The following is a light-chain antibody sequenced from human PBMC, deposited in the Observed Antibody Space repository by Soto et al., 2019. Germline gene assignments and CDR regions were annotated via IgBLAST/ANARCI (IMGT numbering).Light chain of an antibody. J-gene: IGKJ5*01. CDR2: DAS. CDR3: QQSYSIPIT. V-gene: IGKV1-5*01. Sequence: DIQMTQSPSTLSASVGDRVTITCRASQSISSWLAWYQQKPGKAPKLLIYDASSLESGVPSRFSGSGSGTEFTLTISSLQPDDFANYYCQQSYSIPITFGQGTRLEIK. CDR1: QSISSW.